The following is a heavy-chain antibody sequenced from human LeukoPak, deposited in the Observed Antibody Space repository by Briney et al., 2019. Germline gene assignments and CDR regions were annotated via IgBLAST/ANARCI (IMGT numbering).Heavy chain of an antibody. CDR1: GFTFSSYT. CDR2: ISSSSSYI. CDR3: ARLYDYVWGSYRVDY. Sequence: PGGSLRLSCAASGFTFSSYTMNWVRQAPGKGLEWVSSISSSSSYIYYADSVKGRFTISRDNAKNSLYLQMNSLRAEDTAVYYCARLYDYVWGSYRVDYWGQGTLVTVSS. V-gene: IGHV3-21*01. D-gene: IGHD3-16*02. J-gene: IGHJ4*02.